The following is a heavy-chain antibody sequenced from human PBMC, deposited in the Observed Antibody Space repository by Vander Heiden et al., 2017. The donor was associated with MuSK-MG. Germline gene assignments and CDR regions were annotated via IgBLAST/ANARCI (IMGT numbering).Heavy chain of an antibody. J-gene: IGHJ6*03. Sequence: EVQLVESGGGLVKPGGSLRLSCAASGFPFRNAWMSWVRQAPVKGLEGVCRIKSKSDGGTTHYAAPVKDRFTISRDDSKNTLFLQMSRMRPEDTAVYYCTTGRMCGPYYYMDVWVEGTTVTVSS. V-gene: IGHV3-15*01. CDR2: IKSKSDGGTT. CDR1: GFPFRNAW. D-gene: IGHD1-26*01. CDR3: TTGRMCGPYYYMDV.